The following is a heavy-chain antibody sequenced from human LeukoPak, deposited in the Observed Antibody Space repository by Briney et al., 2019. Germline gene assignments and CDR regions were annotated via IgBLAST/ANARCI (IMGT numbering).Heavy chain of an antibody. D-gene: IGHD3-3*01. CDR2: IKQDGSEK. V-gene: IGHV3-7*01. CDR3: ARARNYDFWCGPLGFYYYMDV. Sequence: PGGSLRLSCAASGFTFSSYWMSWVRQAPGKGLEGVANIKQDGSEKYYVDSVKGRFTISRDNAKNSLYLQMNRLRAEDTAVYYCARARNYDFWCGPLGFYYYMDVWGKGTTVTVSS. J-gene: IGHJ6*03. CDR1: GFTFSSYW.